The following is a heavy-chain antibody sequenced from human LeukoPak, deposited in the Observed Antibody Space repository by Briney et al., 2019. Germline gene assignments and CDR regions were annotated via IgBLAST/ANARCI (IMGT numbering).Heavy chain of an antibody. CDR2: IYTSGST. V-gene: IGHV4-4*09. D-gene: IGHD2-8*01. CDR3: ASSVYCTNGVCLPWAFDI. J-gene: IGHJ3*02. Sequence: SETLSLTCTVSGGSISSYYWSWIRQPPGKGLEWIGYIYTSGSTNYNPSLKSRVTISVDTSKNQFSLKLSSVTAADTAVYYCASSVYCTNGVCLPWAFDIWAKGQWSPSLQ. CDR1: GGSISSYY.